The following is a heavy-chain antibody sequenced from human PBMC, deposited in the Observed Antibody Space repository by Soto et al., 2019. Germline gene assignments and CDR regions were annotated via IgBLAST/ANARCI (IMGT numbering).Heavy chain of an antibody. D-gene: IGHD6-13*01. V-gene: IGHV1-69*13. J-gene: IGHJ6*02. CDR2: IIPIFGTA. Sequence: SVKVSCKASGGTFSSYASSWVRQAPGQGLEWMGGIIPIFGTANYAQKFQGRVTITADESTSTAYMELSSLRSEDTAVYYCARGLDSSSWSDYYYGMDVLGQRTTVAVCS. CDR3: ARGLDSSSWSDYYYGMDV. CDR1: GGTFSSYA.